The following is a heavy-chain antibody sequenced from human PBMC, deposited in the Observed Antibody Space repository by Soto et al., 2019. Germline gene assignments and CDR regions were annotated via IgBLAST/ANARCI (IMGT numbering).Heavy chain of an antibody. CDR1: GFTFDDYA. CDR3: AKGPPFYSGYDSYYFDY. V-gene: IGHV3-9*01. D-gene: IGHD5-12*01. Sequence: GGSLRLSCAASGFTFDDYAMHWVRQAPGKGLEWVSGISWNSGSIGYADSVKGRFTISRDNAKNSLYLQMNGLRAEDTALYYCAKGPPFYSGYDSYYFDYWGQGTLVTVSS. CDR2: ISWNSGSI. J-gene: IGHJ4*02.